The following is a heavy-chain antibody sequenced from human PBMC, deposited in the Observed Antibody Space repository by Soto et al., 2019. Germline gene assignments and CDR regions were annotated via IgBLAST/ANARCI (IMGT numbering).Heavy chain of an antibody. CDR1: GFTFSTYH. CDR3: ARGYCGGGGCYLRRDAIDV. J-gene: IGHJ3*01. Sequence: EVQLVESGGGLVMPGGSLRLSCAASGFTFSTYHMNWVRQAPGKGLEWVSSINPSSSHIYYADSVRGRCTISRYNSKNSMDLQMNSLRTEDAAVYYCARGYCGGGGCYLRRDAIDVWGPGTMVTVSS. V-gene: IGHV3-21*01. D-gene: IGHD2-15*01. CDR2: INPSSSHI.